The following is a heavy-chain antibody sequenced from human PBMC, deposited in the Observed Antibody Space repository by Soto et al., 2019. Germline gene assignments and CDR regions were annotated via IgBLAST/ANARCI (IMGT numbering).Heavy chain of an antibody. CDR1: GGSINGYY. V-gene: IGHV4-59*01. CDR2: IYYSRST. J-gene: IGHJ5*02. Sequence: QVQLQESGPGLVKPSETLSLTCTVSGGSINGYYWSWIRQPPGKGLEWIGYIYYSRSTNYNPSLKSRVTISVDTSKNQFSLTVNSVTAADTAVYYCARDIPGDGPWGQGTLVTVSS. D-gene: IGHD2-2*02. CDR3: ARDIPGDGP.